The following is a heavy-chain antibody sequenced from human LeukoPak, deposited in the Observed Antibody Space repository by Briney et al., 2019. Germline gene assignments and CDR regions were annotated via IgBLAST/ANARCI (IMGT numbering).Heavy chain of an antibody. CDR2: IYYSGST. D-gene: IGHD5-18*01. CDR1: GGSISSGDYY. V-gene: IGHV4-61*08. J-gene: IGHJ4*02. CDR3: ATLRVDTAMGEDY. Sequence: SQTLSLTCTVSGGSISSGDYYWSWIRQPPGKGLEWIGYIYYSGSTNYNPSLKSRVTTSVDTSKNQFTLKLSSVTAADTAVYYCATLRVDTAMGEDYWGQGTLVTVSS.